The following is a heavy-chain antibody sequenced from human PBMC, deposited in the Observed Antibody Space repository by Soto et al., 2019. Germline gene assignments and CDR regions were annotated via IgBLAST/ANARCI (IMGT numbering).Heavy chain of an antibody. Sequence: QVQLVQSGAEVKKPGSSVKVSCKASGGTFSSYAISWVRQAPGQGLEWMGGIIPIFGTANYAQKSQGRVTITADESTSTAYMKLSSLRSEDTAVYYCARDLGDGGSYYYYYGMDVWGQGTTVTVSS. CDR2: IIPIFGTA. V-gene: IGHV1-69*12. CDR3: ARDLGDGGSYYYYYGMDV. J-gene: IGHJ6*02. CDR1: GGTFSSYA. D-gene: IGHD1-26*01.